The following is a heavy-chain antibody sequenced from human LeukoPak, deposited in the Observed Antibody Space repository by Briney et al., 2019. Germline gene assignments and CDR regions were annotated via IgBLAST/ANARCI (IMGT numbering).Heavy chain of an antibody. Sequence: ASVKVSCKASGGTFSSYAISWVRQAPGQGLEWMGGIIPIFGTANYAQKFQGRVTITADESTSTAYMELSSLRSEDTAVYYCASNYDILTGYYNLDYWGQGTLVTVSS. D-gene: IGHD3-9*01. J-gene: IGHJ4*02. CDR3: ASNYDILTGYYNLDY. V-gene: IGHV1-69*13. CDR2: IIPIFGTA. CDR1: GGTFSSYA.